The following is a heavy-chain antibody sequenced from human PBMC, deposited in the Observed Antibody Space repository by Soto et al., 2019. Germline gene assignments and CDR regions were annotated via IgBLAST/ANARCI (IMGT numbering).Heavy chain of an antibody. V-gene: IGHV3-23*01. CDR2: ISGSGGST. CDR3: AKDQWFSARICSGGSCYSLFDP. Sequence: GGSLRLSCAASGFTFSSYAMSWVRQAPGKGLEWVSAISGSGGSTYYADSVKGRFTISRDNSKNTLYLQMNSLRAEDTAVYYCAKDQWFSARICSGGSCYSLFDPWGQGTLVTVSS. D-gene: IGHD2-15*01. CDR1: GFTFSSYA. J-gene: IGHJ5*02.